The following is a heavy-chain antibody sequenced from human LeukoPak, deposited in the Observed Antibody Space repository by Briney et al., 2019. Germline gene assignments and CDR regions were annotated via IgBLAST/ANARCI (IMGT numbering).Heavy chain of an antibody. Sequence: GGSLRLSCAASGFTFSSYAMSWVRQAPGKGLEWVSAISGSGGSTYYADSVKGRFTISRDNSKNTLYLQMNSLRAEDTAVYYCAKDRKIAAAGTTTNWFDPWGQGTLVTVSS. D-gene: IGHD6-13*01. CDR1: GFTFSSYA. CDR3: AKDRKIAAAGTTTNWFDP. J-gene: IGHJ5*02. CDR2: ISGSGGST. V-gene: IGHV3-23*01.